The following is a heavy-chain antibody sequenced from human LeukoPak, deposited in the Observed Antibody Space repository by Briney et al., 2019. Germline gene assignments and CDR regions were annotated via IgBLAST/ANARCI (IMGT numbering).Heavy chain of an antibody. CDR3: AKARITMIVVVSPLDY. J-gene: IGHJ4*02. CDR2: ISYDGSNK. V-gene: IGHV3-30*18. D-gene: IGHD3-22*01. Sequence: GGSLRLSCAASGFTFSSYGMHWVRQAPGKGLEWVAVISYDGSNKYYADSVKGRFTISRDNSKNTLYLQMNSLRAEDTAVYYCAKARITMIVVVSPLDYWGQGTLVTVSS. CDR1: GFTFSSYG.